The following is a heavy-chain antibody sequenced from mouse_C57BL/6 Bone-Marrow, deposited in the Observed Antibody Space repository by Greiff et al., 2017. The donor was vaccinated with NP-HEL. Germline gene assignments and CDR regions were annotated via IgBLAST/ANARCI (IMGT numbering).Heavy chain of an antibody. D-gene: IGHD2-2*01. V-gene: IGHV1-81*01. Sequence: QVQLQQSGAELARPGASVKLSCKASGYTFTSYGISWVKQRTGQGLEWIGEIYPSSGNTYYNEKFKGKATLTADKSSSTAYIELRSLTSDDSAVYCCARSCLLWLPVDYWGQGTTLTVSS. CDR3: ARSCLLWLPVDY. CDR2: IYPSSGNT. J-gene: IGHJ2*01. CDR1: GYTFTSYG.